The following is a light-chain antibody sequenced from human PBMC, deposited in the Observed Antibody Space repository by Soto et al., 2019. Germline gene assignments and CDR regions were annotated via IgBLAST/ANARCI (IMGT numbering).Light chain of an antibody. CDR2: EVS. V-gene: IGLV2-14*01. J-gene: IGLJ1*01. Sequence: QSVLTQPASVSGSPGQSITISCTGTSSDVGAYDYVSWYQQHPGKAPKLMIYEVSHRPSGVSNRFSGSKSGNTASLTISGLQAEDEADYYCCSSAGRSTYVFGSGTKVTVL. CDR3: CSSAGRSTYV. CDR1: SSDVGAYDY.